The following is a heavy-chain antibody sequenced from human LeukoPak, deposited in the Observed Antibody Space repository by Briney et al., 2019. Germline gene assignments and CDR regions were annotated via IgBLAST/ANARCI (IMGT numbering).Heavy chain of an antibody. D-gene: IGHD3-10*01. J-gene: IGHJ3*02. Sequence: SETLSLTCAVSGYSISSRYYWGWIRQPPGKGLEWIGSIYHSGSTYYNPSLKSRVTISVDTSKNQFSLKLSSVTAADTAVYYCASQPSGPDAFDIWGQGTMVTASS. CDR1: GYSISSRYY. V-gene: IGHV4-38-2*01. CDR3: ASQPSGPDAFDI. CDR2: IYHSGST.